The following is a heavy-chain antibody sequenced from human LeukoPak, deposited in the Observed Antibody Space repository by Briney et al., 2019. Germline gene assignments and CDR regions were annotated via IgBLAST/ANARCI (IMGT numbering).Heavy chain of an antibody. V-gene: IGHV3-74*01. D-gene: IGHD3-10*01. CDR3: ARDYYYGSGSSDY. Sequence: RSGGSLRLSCAASGFTFSRYWMHWVRHAPGKGVVWVSRINSNGSSTSYADSVKGRVTISRDTAKNTLYLQMNSLRAEDTAVYYCARDYYYGSGSSDYWGQGTLVTVSP. CDR2: INSNGSST. CDR1: GFTFSRYW. J-gene: IGHJ4*02.